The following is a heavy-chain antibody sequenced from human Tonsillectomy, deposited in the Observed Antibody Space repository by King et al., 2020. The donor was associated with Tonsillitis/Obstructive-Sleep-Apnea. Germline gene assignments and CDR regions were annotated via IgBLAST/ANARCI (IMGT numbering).Heavy chain of an antibody. CDR1: GFTVSSSY. CDR2: FFGVGCT. D-gene: IGHD2-15*01. V-gene: IGHV3-66*01. J-gene: IGHJ4*02. CDR3: VKDVYCSGGTCYTTY. Sequence: VQLVESGGGLVQPGGSLRLSCTVSGFTVSSSYMSWVRQAPGKGLEWVSVFFGVGCTYYADSVQGRFSMSTVNSENTLFLQMNSLRAEDTALYYCVKDVYCSGGTCYTTYWGQGTLVTVSS.